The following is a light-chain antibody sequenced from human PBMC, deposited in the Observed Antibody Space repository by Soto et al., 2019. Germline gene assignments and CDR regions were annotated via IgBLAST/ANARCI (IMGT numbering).Light chain of an antibody. V-gene: IGKV3-15*01. CDR3: HHYNNWPRT. CDR2: GAS. Sequence: EIVMTQSPATLSVSPWERATLSCRASQSVNSNLAWYQQKPGQAPRFLIYGASTRATGIPARFSGSGSGTEFTLTISSLQSEDFAVYYCHHYNNWPRTFGQGTKVDI. CDR1: QSVNSN. J-gene: IGKJ1*01.